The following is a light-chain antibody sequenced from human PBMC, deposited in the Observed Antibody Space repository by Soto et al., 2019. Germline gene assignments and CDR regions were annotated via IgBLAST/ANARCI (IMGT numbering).Light chain of an antibody. CDR1: QNIYNY. CDR3: QQYENFPIT. Sequence: DIQMTQSPSSLSASVGDRVTVTCRTSQNIYNYLNWYQQKPGKAPKLLIYDASNMEKGVPSRFTGSGSGTDFILTISSLQPEDIATYYCQQYENFPITFGQGTRLEIK. J-gene: IGKJ5*01. V-gene: IGKV1-33*01. CDR2: DAS.